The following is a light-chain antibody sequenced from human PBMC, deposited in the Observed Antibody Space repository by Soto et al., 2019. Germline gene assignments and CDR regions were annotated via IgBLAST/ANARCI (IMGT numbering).Light chain of an antibody. CDR1: SGHSSYA. V-gene: IGLV4-69*01. CDR2: LNSDGSH. Sequence: QAVVTQSPSASASLGASVKLTCTLSSGHSSYAIAWHQQQPEKGPRYLMKLNSDGSHNKGDGIPDRFSGSSSGAERYLTISSLQSEDEADYYCQTWGTGVQVFGGGTKVTVL. CDR3: QTWGTGVQV. J-gene: IGLJ3*02.